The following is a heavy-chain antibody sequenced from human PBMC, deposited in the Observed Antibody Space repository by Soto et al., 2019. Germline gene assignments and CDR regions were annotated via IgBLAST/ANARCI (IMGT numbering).Heavy chain of an antibody. CDR3: ARAAVDCSGGSCSAFWFDP. CDR2: IYYSGST. J-gene: IGHJ5*02. V-gene: IGHV4-30-4*01. Sequence: SETLSLTCTVSGGSISSGDYYWSWIRQPPGKGLEWIGYIYYSGSTYYNPSLKSRVTISVDTSKNQFSLKLSSVTAADTAVYYCARAAVDCSGGSCSAFWFDPWGQGTLVTVSS. D-gene: IGHD2-15*01. CDR1: GGSISSGDYY.